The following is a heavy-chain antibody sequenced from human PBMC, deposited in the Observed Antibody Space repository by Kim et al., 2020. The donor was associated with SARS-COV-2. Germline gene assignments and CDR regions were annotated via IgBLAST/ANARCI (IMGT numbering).Heavy chain of an antibody. V-gene: IGHV1-3*01. Sequence: KYAQKFHGKVTITRDTHARTVYMELSSLTSEDAAVYYCARPMTTAYYTMHYWGQGTLVTVSS. D-gene: IGHD3-9*01. CDR3: ARPMTTAYYTMHY. J-gene: IGHJ4*02.